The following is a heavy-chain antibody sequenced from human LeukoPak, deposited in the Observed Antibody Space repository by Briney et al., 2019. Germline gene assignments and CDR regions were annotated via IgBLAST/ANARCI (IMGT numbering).Heavy chain of an antibody. CDR2: ISGSGGST. CDR3: AKDLRTHYCSSTSCYSGP. Sequence: GGSLRLSCAASGFTLSSYAMSWVRQAPGKGLEWVSAISGSGGSTYYADSVKGRFTISRDNSKNTLYLQMNSLRAEDTAVYYCAKDLRTHYCSSTSCYSGPWGQGTLVTVSS. V-gene: IGHV3-23*01. J-gene: IGHJ5*02. D-gene: IGHD2-2*01. CDR1: GFTLSSYA.